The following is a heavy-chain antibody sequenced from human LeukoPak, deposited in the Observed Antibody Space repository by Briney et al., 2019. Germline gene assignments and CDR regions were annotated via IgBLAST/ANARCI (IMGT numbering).Heavy chain of an antibody. Sequence: ASETLSLTCAVYGGSFSGYYWSWIRQPPGKGLEWIGEINHSGSTNYNPSLKSRVTISVDTSKNQFSLKLSSVTAADSAVYYCARGYSGYGAYMDVWDKGTTVTVTS. CDR3: ARGYSGYGAYMDV. D-gene: IGHD5-12*01. V-gene: IGHV4-34*01. CDR1: GGSFSGYY. J-gene: IGHJ6*03. CDR2: INHSGST.